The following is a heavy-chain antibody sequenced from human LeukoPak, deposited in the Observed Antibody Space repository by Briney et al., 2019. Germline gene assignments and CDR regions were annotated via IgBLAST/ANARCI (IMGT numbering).Heavy chain of an antibody. D-gene: IGHD6-6*01. Sequence: GASVKVSCKASGYTFTSYGISWVRQAPGQGLEWMGWISAYNGNTNYAQKLQGRVTMTTDTSTSTAYMELRSLRSDDTAVYYCARHARGSSSSLVYYMDVWGKGTTVTVSS. CDR2: ISAYNGNT. CDR1: GYTFTSYG. J-gene: IGHJ6*03. CDR3: ARHARGSSSSLVYYMDV. V-gene: IGHV1-18*01.